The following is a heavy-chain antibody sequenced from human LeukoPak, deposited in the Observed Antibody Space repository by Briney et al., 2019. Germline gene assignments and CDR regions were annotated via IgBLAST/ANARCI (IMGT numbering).Heavy chain of an antibody. CDR3: ARDIGTAMVHS. J-gene: IGHJ5*02. CDR1: GFTFSSYW. CDR2: IKQDGSEK. Sequence: GGSLRLSCAASGFTFSSYWMSWVRQAPGEGLKWVANIKQDGSEKYYVDSVKGRFTISRDNAKNSLYLQKNSLRAEDTAVYYCARDIGTAMVHSWGQGTLVTVSS. V-gene: IGHV3-7*01. D-gene: IGHD5-18*01.